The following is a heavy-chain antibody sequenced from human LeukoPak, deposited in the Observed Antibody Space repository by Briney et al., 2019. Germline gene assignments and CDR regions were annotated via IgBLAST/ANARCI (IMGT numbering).Heavy chain of an antibody. CDR1: GFTFSSYS. CDR2: ISSSSSYI. CDR3: AISTYYYGSSGYTDY. V-gene: IGHV3-21*01. J-gene: IGHJ4*02. Sequence: GGSLRLSCAASGFTFSSYSMNWVRQAPGKGLEWVSSISSSSSYIYYADSVKGRFTISRDNAKNSLYLQMNSLRAEDTAVYYCAISTYYYGSSGYTDYWGQGTLVTVSS. D-gene: IGHD3-22*01.